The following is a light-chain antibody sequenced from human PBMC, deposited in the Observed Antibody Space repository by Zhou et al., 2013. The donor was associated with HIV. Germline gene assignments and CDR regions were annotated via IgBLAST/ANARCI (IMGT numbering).Light chain of an antibody. CDR2: AAS. CDR1: EDISTY. Sequence: AIRVTQSPSSLSASTGDRVTITCRASEDISTYLAWYQQKSGKAPKILMYAASTLQSAVPSRFSGSGSGTDFTLTINCLQSEDFATYFCQQLNSYPPITFGQGTRLEIK. V-gene: IGKV1-8*01. J-gene: IGKJ5*01. CDR3: QQLNSYPPIT.